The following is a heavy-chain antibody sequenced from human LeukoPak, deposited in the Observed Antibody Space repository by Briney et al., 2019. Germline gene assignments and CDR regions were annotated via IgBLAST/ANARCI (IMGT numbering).Heavy chain of an antibody. D-gene: IGHD3-10*01. CDR1: GGSISGYY. CDR3: ARFDRGVENWFDP. CDR2: INHSGST. V-gene: IGHV4-34*01. Sequence: PSETLSLTCAVYGGSISGYYWSWIRQAPGKGLEWIGEINHSGSTNYNPSLKSRVTISVDTSKNQFSLKLSSVTAADTAVYYCARFDRGVENWFDPWGQGTLVTVSS. J-gene: IGHJ5*02.